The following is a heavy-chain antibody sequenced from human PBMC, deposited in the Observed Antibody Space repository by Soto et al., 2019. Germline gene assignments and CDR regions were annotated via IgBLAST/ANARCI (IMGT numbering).Heavy chain of an antibody. V-gene: IGHV1-18*01. CDR3: ARDPTRGGYCSSTSCHPPDY. J-gene: IGHJ4*02. D-gene: IGHD2-2*03. CDR2: NSAYNGNT. Sequence: ASVKVSCKASGYTFTSYGISWVRQAPGQGLEWMGWNSAYNGNTNYAQKLQGRVTMTTDTSTSTAYMELRSLRSDDTAVYYCARDPTRGGYCSSTSCHPPDYWGQGTLVTVSS. CDR1: GYTFTSYG.